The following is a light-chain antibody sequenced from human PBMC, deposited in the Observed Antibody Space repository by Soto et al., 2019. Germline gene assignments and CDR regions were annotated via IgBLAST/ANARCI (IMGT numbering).Light chain of an antibody. CDR3: NSYTGSSTPYV. CDR1: SSDVVSYNY. Sequence: QSALTXPASLSGSPGQSITISCPGTSSDVVSYNYVSCCQQHPGKAPKLMIYDVSNRPSGVSNRFSGSKSGNTASLTISGLQAEDEADYYCNSYTGSSTPYVFGTGTKVTGL. V-gene: IGLV2-14*03. CDR2: DVS. J-gene: IGLJ1*01.